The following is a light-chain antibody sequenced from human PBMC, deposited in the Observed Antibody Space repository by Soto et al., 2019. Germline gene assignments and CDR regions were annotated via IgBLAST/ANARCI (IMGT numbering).Light chain of an antibody. Sequence: QSVLTQPPSVSGAPGQRVTISCTGSSSNIGAGYDVHWYQQLPGTAPKLLIYGNSNRPSGVPDRFSGSKSGTSASLAITGLQAEXEADYYCQSYDSSLSGAVFGGGTKLTVL. CDR3: QSYDSSLSGAV. CDR1: SSNIGAGYD. J-gene: IGLJ3*02. V-gene: IGLV1-40*01. CDR2: GNS.